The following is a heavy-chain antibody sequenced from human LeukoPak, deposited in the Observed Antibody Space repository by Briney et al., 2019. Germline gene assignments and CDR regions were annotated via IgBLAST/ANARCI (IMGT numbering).Heavy chain of an antibody. CDR3: ARERRFLEWLFRRPAAFDI. Sequence: SETLSLTCTVSGYSISSGHYWGWIRQPPGKGLEWIGSIYHSGSTYYNPSLKSRVTISVDTSKNQFSLKLSSVTAADTAVYYCARERRFLEWLFRRPAAFDIWGQGTMVTVSS. J-gene: IGHJ3*02. D-gene: IGHD3-3*01. CDR2: IYHSGST. V-gene: IGHV4-38-2*02. CDR1: GYSISSGHY.